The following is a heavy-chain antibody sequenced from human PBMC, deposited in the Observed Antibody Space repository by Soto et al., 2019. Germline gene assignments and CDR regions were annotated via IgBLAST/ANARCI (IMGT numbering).Heavy chain of an antibody. J-gene: IGHJ5*02. Sequence: WGSLRLSCAASGFTFSNYAMYWVRQAPGKGLEWVSAISGSGGSTYYADSVKGRFTISRDNSKNTLYLQMNSLRAEDTAVYYCAKDGLPHYDFRSGSWFDPWGQGTLVSVSS. D-gene: IGHD3-3*01. CDR3: AKDGLPHYDFRSGSWFDP. CDR2: ISGSGGST. CDR1: GFTFSNYA. V-gene: IGHV3-23*01.